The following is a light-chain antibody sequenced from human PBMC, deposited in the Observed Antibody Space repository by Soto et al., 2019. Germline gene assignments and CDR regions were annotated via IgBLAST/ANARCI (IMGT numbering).Light chain of an antibody. CDR3: QQFYTTPT. CDR1: QSILHSPNNKDA. Sequence: DIVMTLSPDSLAVSLCERATINCKSSQSILHSPNNKDALTWYQQKPGQPPKLLINWASTRESGVPDRFSGAGSGTDFTLTISSLQAEDVAVYYCQQFYTTPTFGQGTKVDTK. CDR2: WAS. J-gene: IGKJ1*01. V-gene: IGKV4-1*01.